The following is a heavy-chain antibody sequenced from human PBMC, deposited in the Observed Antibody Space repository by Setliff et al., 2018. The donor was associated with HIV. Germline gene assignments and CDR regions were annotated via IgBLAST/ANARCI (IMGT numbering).Heavy chain of an antibody. Sequence: GGSLRLSCAASGFTFSSFAMSWVRQAPGKGLEWVSGISGSAGTTYYADSVKGRFSISRDTSKNTLYLQMNSLRAEDTAVYYCAKDLPYYYGMDVWGQGTTVTVSS. J-gene: IGHJ6*02. CDR1: GFTFSSFA. V-gene: IGHV3-23*01. CDR2: ISGSAGTT. CDR3: AKDLPYYYGMDV.